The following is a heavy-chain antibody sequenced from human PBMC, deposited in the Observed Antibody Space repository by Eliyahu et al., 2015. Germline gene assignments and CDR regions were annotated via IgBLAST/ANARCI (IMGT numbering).Heavy chain of an antibody. CDR3: ARVYRGAINAFDI. CDR1: GFTFSSYS. V-gene: IGHV3-21*01. J-gene: IGHJ3*02. Sequence: VQLVESGGGLVKPGGSLRLXCAASGFTFSSYSMNWVRQAPGKGLEWVSSISSSSSYIYYADSVKGRFTISRDNAKNSLYLQMNSLRAEDTAVYYCARVYRGAINAFDIWGQGTMVTVSS. D-gene: IGHD1-26*01. CDR2: ISSSSSYI.